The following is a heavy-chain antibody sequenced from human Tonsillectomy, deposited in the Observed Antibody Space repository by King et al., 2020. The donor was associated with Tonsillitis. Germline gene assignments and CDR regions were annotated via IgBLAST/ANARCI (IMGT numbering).Heavy chain of an antibody. CDR2: IKSKTDGGTT. CDR1: GFTFSSAW. D-gene: IGHD4-23*01. J-gene: IGHJ3*02. CDR3: TTFRIYGGNSGNLSGGAFDI. V-gene: IGHV3-15*07. Sequence: VQLVESGGGFIKPGGSLRLSCASSGFTFSSAWMNWVRQAPGKGLEWVGRIKSKTDGGTTDYAAPVKGRFTISGDDSKNTLYLQMNSLKTEDTAVYYCTTFRIYGGNSGNLSGGAFDIWGQGTMVTVSS.